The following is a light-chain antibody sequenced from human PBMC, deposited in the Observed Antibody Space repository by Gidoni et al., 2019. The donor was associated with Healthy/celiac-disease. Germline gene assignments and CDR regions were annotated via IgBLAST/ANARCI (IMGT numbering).Light chain of an antibody. CDR1: QSVSSRY. CDR3: QQYGSSPPWT. V-gene: IGKV3-20*01. J-gene: IGKJ1*01. Sequence: EIAFTQSPGTLSLSPGQRATLSCRASQSVSSRYLAWYQQKPGQAPRLLIYGASSRPTGIPDRCSGSGSGTDFTLTISRLEPEDVAVYYCQQYGSSPPWTFGQGTKVEIK. CDR2: GAS.